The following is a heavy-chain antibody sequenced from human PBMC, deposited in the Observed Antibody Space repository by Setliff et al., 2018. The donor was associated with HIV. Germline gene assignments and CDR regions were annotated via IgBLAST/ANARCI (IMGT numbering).Heavy chain of an antibody. CDR2: IYNSGST. V-gene: IGHV4-59*01. D-gene: IGHD6-19*01. CDR3: ARVGAVAGFDY. CDR1: GGSISNYH. Sequence: ETLSLTCTVSGGSISNYHWSWIRQPPGKGLEWIGYIYNSGSTNYNPSLKSRVTISVDASKNHFSLKLRSVTAADTAVYYCARVGAVAGFDYWGQGTLVTVSS. J-gene: IGHJ4*02.